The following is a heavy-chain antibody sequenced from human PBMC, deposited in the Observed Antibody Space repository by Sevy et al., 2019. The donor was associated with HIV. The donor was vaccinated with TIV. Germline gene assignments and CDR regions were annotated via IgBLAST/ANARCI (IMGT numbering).Heavy chain of an antibody. J-gene: IGHJ4*02. V-gene: IGHV3-30*09. CDR2: ISTDATKQ. CDR3: VRELPMNGFLDFDS. D-gene: IGHD3-3*01. Sequence: GGSLRLSCVASGFTFSIYGIHWVRQAPGKGLEWMAVISTDATKQHFIYSVKGRFAMARDNSKYTVFLHMNNLRPDDTATYYCVRELPMNGFLDFDSWGQGTLVTVSS. CDR1: GFTFSIYG.